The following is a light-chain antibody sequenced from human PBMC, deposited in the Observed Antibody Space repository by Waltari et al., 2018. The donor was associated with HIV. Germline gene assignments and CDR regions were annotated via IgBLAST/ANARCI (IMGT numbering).Light chain of an antibody. V-gene: IGLV2-23*02. CDR3: CSYASSGTLVV. CDR1: SSDIGNSNL. CDR2: EVT. J-gene: IGLJ2*01. Sequence: QSALTQPASVSGSPGQSISISCTEASSDIGNSNLVSWYQHHTGRAPKLLIFEVTKRPSGVSNRLSGSKSGNTASRTISDLQAEDEADYYCCSYASSGTLVVFGGGTRVTVL.